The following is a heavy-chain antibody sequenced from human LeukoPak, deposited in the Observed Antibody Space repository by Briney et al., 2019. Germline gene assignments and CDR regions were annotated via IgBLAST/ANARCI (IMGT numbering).Heavy chain of an antibody. CDR1: GYTFTGYY. J-gene: IGHJ4*02. D-gene: IGHD1-7*01. CDR3: ARDPDWNYVVDY. CDR2: INPNSGGT. V-gene: IGHV1-2*06. Sequence: GASVKVSCKASGYTFTGYYMHWVRQAPGQGLEWMGRINPNSGGTNYAQKFQGRVTMTRDTSISTAHMELGRLRSDDTAVYYCARDPDWNYVVDYWGQGTLVTVSS.